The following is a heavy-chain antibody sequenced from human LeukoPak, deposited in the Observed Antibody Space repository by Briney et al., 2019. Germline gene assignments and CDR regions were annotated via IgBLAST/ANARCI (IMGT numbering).Heavy chain of an antibody. CDR2: ISGSGGST. J-gene: IGHJ4*02. CDR1: GFTFNNYA. V-gene: IGHV3-23*01. CDR3: AKDLRSRIAAAGAPDY. D-gene: IGHD6-13*01. Sequence: TGGSLRLSCAASGFTFNNYAMSWVRQAPGRGLEWVSAISGSGGSTYYTDSVKGRFTISRDNSKNTIYLQMNSLRAEDTAVYYCAKDLRSRIAAAGAPDYWGQGTLVTVSS.